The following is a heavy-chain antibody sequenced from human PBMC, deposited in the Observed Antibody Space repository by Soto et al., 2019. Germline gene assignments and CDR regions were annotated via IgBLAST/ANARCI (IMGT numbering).Heavy chain of an antibody. CDR3: ARTLGYCTGGSCLVLYFDS. CDR2: IYYSGTT. CDR1: SGSISSFNW. J-gene: IGHJ4*02. Sequence: QVPLQESGPGLVKPSGTLSLTCAVSSGSISSFNWWSWVRQPPGKGLEWIGEIYYSGTTNYNPSLKSQVTISVDKSKNQSSLKLTAVTAADTAVYYCARTLGYCTGGSCLVLYFDSWGQGTLVTVSS. V-gene: IGHV4-4*02. D-gene: IGHD2-15*01.